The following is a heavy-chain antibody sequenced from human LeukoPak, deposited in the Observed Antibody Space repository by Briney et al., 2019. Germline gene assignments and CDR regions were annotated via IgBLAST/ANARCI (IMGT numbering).Heavy chain of an antibody. CDR2: IYIGDNP. CDR3: ARVRPWVFDY. CDR1: GLTVSSSY. Sequence: PGGSLRLSCAASGLTVSSSYMSWVRQAPGKGLEWVSIIYIGDNPHYADSVKGRFTISRHNSKNTLYLQMNNLRAEDTAAYYCARVRPWVFDYWGQGTLVTVSS. J-gene: IGHJ4*02. V-gene: IGHV3-53*04.